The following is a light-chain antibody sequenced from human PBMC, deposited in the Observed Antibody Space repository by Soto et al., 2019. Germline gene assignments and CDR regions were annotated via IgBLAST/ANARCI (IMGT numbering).Light chain of an antibody. CDR1: QGIRNE. CDR3: LQHYSYPWT. V-gene: IGKV1-17*01. CDR2: DAS. J-gene: IGKJ1*01. Sequence: DIQMTQSPSSLSASVGDRVTITCWASQGIRNELGWYQQKPGKAPKRLIYDASILQGGVPSRFSGSGSGTEFTLTVSSLQPEDFATYSCLQHYSYPWTFGQGTKVDIK.